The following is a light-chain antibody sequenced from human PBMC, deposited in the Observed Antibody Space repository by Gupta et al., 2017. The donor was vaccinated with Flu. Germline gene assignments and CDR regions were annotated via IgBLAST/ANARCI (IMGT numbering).Light chain of an antibody. CDR2: DAT. Sequence: IAISCTGTSSVIGTYNLVSWHHQKAGNSYHLLLYDATKRPSGVSSRFSVAEAGTTSSLTIFGREAEDDADYYFCSSTNATTLLFGGGTKRTVL. V-gene: IGLV2-23*01. CDR1: SSVIGTYNL. J-gene: IGLJ3*02. CDR3: CSSTNATTLL.